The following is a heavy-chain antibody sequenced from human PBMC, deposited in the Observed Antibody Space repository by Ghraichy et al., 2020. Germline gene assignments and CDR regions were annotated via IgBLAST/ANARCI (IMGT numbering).Heavy chain of an antibody. CDR3: ARGPSREAVASRMGYYYGMDV. J-gene: IGHJ6*02. D-gene: IGHD6-19*01. CDR2: INHSGST. Sequence: SETLSLTCAVYGGSFSGYYWSWIRQPPGKGLEWIGEINHSGSTNYNPSLKSRVTISVDTSKNQFSLKLSSVTAADTAVYYCARGPSREAVASRMGYYYGMDVWGQGTTVTVSS. CDR1: GGSFSGYY. V-gene: IGHV4-34*01.